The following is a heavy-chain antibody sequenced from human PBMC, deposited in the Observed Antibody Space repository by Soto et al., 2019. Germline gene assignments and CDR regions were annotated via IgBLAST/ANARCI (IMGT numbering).Heavy chain of an antibody. V-gene: IGHV3-23*01. J-gene: IGHJ4*02. CDR2: ISGSGGST. D-gene: IGHD3-22*01. Sequence: GGSLRLSCSASGFTLSSYAMSWVLHAPLKWLEWVSAISGSGGSTYYADSVKGRFTISRDNSKNTLYLQMNSLRAEDKAVYHCAKDPVPLMIVVAPDYWGQGTLVTVSS. CDR3: AKDPVPLMIVVAPDY. CDR1: GFTLSSYA.